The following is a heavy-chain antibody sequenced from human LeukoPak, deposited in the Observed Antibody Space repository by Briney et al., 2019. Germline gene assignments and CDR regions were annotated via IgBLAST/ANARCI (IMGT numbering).Heavy chain of an antibody. J-gene: IGHJ4*02. Sequence: SGGSLRLSCAASGLTVSNNYMSWVRQAPGKGLEWVSVVYSDNTPFYADSVKGRFTISRDNSKNTVYLQMNSLRAEDTAVYYCGRGRSGQDYWGQGTLVTVSS. CDR3: GRGRSGQDY. D-gene: IGHD6-19*01. CDR1: GLTVSNNY. V-gene: IGHV3-53*01. CDR2: VYSDNTP.